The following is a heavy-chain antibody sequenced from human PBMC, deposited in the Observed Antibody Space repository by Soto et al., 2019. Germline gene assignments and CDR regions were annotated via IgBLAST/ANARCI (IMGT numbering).Heavy chain of an antibody. CDR3: ANDLLGDRSGSHHGGDF. CDR2: ISFDGTNK. Sequence: QVKLVEAGGGVVQPGRSLGLSCAASGFMFNNYGMHWVRQAPGKGLEWVAIISFDGTNKYYADSVMGRFTISRDNSKNTLDLQMLSLRDEDTAVYYCANDLLGDRSGSHHGGDFWGQGTRVTVSS. V-gene: IGHV3-30*18. D-gene: IGHD3-22*01. J-gene: IGHJ4*02. CDR1: GFMFNNYG.